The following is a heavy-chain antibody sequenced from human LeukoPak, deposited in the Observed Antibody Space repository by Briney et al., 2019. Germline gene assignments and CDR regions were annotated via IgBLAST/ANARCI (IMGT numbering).Heavy chain of an antibody. CDR2: IDPSDSYT. CDR1: GDSFTSYW. V-gene: IGHV5-10-1*01. D-gene: IGHD5-18*01. CDR3: ARVDTAMVFDY. J-gene: IGHJ4*02. Sequence: GESLKISCKGSGDSFTSYWISWGRQMPGKRVQWMGRIDPSDSYTNYSPSFQGHVTISADKSISTAYLQWSSLKASDTAMYYCARVDTAMVFDYWGQGTLVTVSS.